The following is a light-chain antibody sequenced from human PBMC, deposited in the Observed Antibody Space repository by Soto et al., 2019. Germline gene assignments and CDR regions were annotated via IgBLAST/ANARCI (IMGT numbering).Light chain of an antibody. CDR3: TSYVGNDIWV. J-gene: IGLJ3*02. CDR2: EVT. CDR1: SSDVGAYEY. Sequence: QSALTQPPSPYGSPGQSVTISCTRTSSDVGAYEYVSWYQQYPGKAPKLMIYEVTKRPSGVPDRFSGSKSGNTASLTVSGLQAEDEADYYCTSYVGNDIWVFGGGTKVTVL. V-gene: IGLV2-8*01.